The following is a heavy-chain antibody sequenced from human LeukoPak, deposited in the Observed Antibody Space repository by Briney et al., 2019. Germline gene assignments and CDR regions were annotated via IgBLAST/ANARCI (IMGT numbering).Heavy chain of an antibody. CDR3: AKDGGLWVSAHWGDS. CDR2: MTTSDGNT. J-gene: IGHJ4*02. Sequence: GGSLRLSCAASGFTFSSYTMSWVRQAPGKGLEWVSTMTTSDGNTYYADSVKGRFTVSRDNSKNTLFLQMNSLRAEDTAVYYCAKDGGLWVSAHWGDSWGRGTLVTVSS. CDR1: GFTFSSYT. D-gene: IGHD7-27*01. V-gene: IGHV3-23*01.